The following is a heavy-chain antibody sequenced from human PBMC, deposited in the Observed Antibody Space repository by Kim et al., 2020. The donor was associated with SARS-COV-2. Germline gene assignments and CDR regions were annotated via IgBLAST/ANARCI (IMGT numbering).Heavy chain of an antibody. J-gene: IGHJ4*02. CDR3: ARAVRDWYLDY. CDR2: INTDTENP. V-gene: IGHV7-4-1*02. D-gene: IGHD2-21*02. CDR1: GYTFISYG. Sequence: ASVKVSCKASGYTFISYGVNWVRQAPGQGLEWMGWINTDTENPTYAQGSTGRIVFSLDTSVSTAYLQISSLKAEDTAICYCARAVRDWYLDYWGQGTLVTVSS.